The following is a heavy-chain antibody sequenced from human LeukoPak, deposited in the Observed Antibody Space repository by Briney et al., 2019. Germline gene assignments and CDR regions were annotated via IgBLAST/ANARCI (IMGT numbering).Heavy chain of an antibody. CDR1: GFTFDDYA. D-gene: IGHD1-26*01. CDR3: AEYYRGSYRTTGYYYYGMDV. V-gene: IGHV3-43*02. Sequence: GGSLRLSCAASGFTFDDYAMHWVRHAPGRGLEWVSLISGDGGSTYHADSVKGRFTISRDNSKNSLYLQMNSLRTEDTALHYCAEYYRGSYRTTGYYYYGMDVWGQGTTVTVSS. J-gene: IGHJ6*02. CDR2: ISGDGGST.